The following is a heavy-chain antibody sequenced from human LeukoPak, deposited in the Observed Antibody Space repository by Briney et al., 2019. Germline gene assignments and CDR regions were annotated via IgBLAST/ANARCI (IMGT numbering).Heavy chain of an antibody. CDR3: ARGYCSSIHCFVVGYHYYYMDV. CDR1: DGSFSGYY. Sequence: SETLTLTCAVYDGSFSGYYWSWVRQPPGKGLEWMGDINHSAVTNYNPSLESRVTISVDTSKNQFSLKVNSVTAADTGVYYCARGYCSSIHCFVVGYHYYYMDVWDKGATVIVSS. J-gene: IGHJ6*03. V-gene: IGHV4-34*01. CDR2: INHSAVT. D-gene: IGHD2-2*01.